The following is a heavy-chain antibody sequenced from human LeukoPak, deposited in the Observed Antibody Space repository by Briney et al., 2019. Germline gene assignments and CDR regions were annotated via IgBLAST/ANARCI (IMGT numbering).Heavy chain of an antibody. CDR3: ARRRSGSSGPPSDH. J-gene: IGHJ4*02. V-gene: IGHV1-8*01. D-gene: IGHD6-6*01. CDR2: MNPNSGNT. CDR1: GYTFTSYD. Sequence: ASVKVSCKASGYTFTSYDINWVRQATGQGLEWMGWMNPNSGNTGYAQKFQGRVNTTRNTSIGTAYMELSSLESEDTAVYYCARRRSGSSGPPSDHWGQGTLVTVSS.